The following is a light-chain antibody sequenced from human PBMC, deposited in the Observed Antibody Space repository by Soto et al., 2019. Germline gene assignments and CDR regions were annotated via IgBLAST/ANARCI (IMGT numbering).Light chain of an antibody. Sequence: EIVMTQSPDTLSVSPGERATLSCRASQSVSSNLAWYQQKPGQAPRLLIYGASTRATGIPARFSGSGSGTEFTLTISSLQSEDLAVYYCQQYNNWPPWTFGQGTKVEIK. CDR3: QQYNNWPPWT. CDR1: QSVSSN. V-gene: IGKV3-15*01. CDR2: GAS. J-gene: IGKJ1*01.